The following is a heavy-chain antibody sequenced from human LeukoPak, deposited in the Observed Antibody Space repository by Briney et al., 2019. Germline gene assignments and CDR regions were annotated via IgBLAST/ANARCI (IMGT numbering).Heavy chain of an antibody. D-gene: IGHD3-10*01. Sequence: GRSLRLSCAPSAFTFSTYWTGWVRHAQEKGLEFVANINPDGSGKYYGDSVKGRFTISRDNAENSLDRQMNSLRVEDTAVYFCSNSYLRDWGQGTLVTVSS. CDR1: AFTFSTYW. J-gene: IGHJ1*01. V-gene: IGHV3-7*01. CDR3: SNSYLRD. CDR2: INPDGSGK.